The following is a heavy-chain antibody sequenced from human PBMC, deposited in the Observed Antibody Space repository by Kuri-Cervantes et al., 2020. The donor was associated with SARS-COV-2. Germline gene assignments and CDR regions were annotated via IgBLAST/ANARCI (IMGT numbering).Heavy chain of an antibody. V-gene: IGHV1-69*13. Sequence: SVKVSCKASGGTFSSYAISWVRQAPGQGLEWMGGIIPIFGTANYAQKFQGRVTITADEATSTAYMELRSLRSEDTAVYYCARGEERAARGNYYYYYGMEVWGQGNTVTVAS. CDR2: IIPIFGTA. CDR3: ARGEERAARGNYYYYYGMEV. J-gene: IGHJ6*02. CDR1: GGTFSSYA. D-gene: IGHD6-6*01.